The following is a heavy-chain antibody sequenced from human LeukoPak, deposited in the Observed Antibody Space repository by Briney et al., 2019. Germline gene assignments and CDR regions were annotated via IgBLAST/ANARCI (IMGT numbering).Heavy chain of an antibody. CDR2: ISSSSSYI. CDR1: GFTFSSYN. D-gene: IGHD6-19*01. V-gene: IGHV3-21*01. CDR3: ARAKHSSGWYWYFQH. J-gene: IGHJ1*01. Sequence: PGGSLRLSCAASGFTFSSYNMNWVRQAPGKGLEWVSSISSSSSYIYYADSVKGRFTISRDNAKNSLYLQMNSLRAEDTAVYYCARAKHSSGWYWYFQHWGQGTLVTVSS.